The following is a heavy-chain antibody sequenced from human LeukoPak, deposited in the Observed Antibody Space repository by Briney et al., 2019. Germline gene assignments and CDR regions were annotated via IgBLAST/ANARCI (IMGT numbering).Heavy chain of an antibody. V-gene: IGHV4-34*01. J-gene: IGHJ3*02. D-gene: IGHD3-3*01. CDR3: ARAFATAYDFWSGYYTGLRAFDI. Sequence: SETLSLTCAVYGGSFSGYYWSWIRQPPGKGLEWIGEINHSGSTNSNPSLKSRVTISVDTSKNQFSLKLSSVTAADTAVYYCARAFATAYDFWSGYYTGLRAFDIWGQGTMVTVSS. CDR2: INHSGST. CDR1: GGSFSGYY.